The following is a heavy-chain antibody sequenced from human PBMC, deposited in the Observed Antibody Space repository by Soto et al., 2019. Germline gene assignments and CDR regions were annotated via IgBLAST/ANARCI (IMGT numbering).Heavy chain of an antibody. CDR2: IYYSGST. V-gene: IGHV4-39*01. J-gene: IGHJ4*02. CDR1: GGSISSSSYY. D-gene: IGHD3-3*01. CDR3: ASPDFWSGYYPWD. Sequence: QLQLQESGPGLVKPSETLSLTCTVSGGSISSSSYYWGWIRQPPGKGLEWIGSIYYSGSTYYNPSLKSRVTISVDTSKYQFSLKLSSVTAADTAVYYCASPDFWSGYYPWDWGQGTLVTVSS.